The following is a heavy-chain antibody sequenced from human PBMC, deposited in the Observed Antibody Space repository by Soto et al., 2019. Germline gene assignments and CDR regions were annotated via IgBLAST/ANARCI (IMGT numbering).Heavy chain of an antibody. CDR1: GGSISSGGYY. V-gene: IGHV4-31*03. Sequence: SETLSLTCTVSGGSISSGGYYWSWIRQHPGKGLEWIGYIYYSGSTYYNPSLKSRVTISVDTSKNQFSLKLSSVTAADTAVYYCARDSDSSGHSTYYGMDVWGQGTMVTVSS. CDR3: ARDSDSSGHSTYYGMDV. D-gene: IGHD3-22*01. J-gene: IGHJ6*02. CDR2: IYYSGST.